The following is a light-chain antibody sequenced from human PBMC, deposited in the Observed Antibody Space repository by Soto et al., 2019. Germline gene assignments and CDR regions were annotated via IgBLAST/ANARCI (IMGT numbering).Light chain of an antibody. CDR2: AAS. J-gene: IGKJ1*01. V-gene: IGKV1-9*01. CDR3: KQYNSFSWT. Sequence: QLTQSPSSLSVSVGDRVTITCRASQGISSYLAWYQQKPGRAPKLLIYAASTLQSGVPLRFSCSGSGTEFALTISILQPDDFATYYCKQYNSFSWTFGAGTKVDI. CDR1: QGISSY.